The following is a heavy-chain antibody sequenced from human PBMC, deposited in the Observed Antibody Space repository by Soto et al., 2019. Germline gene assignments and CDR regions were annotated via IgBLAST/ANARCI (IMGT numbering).Heavy chain of an antibody. CDR1: GGSISSYY. Sequence: SETLSLTCTVSGGSISSYYWSWIRQPPGKGLERIGYIYYSGSTNYNPSLKSRVTISVDTSKNQFSLKLSSVTAADTAVYYCARTHPGGTGTIYYFDYWGQGTLVTVSS. V-gene: IGHV4-59*01. J-gene: IGHJ4*02. CDR3: ARTHPGGTGTIYYFDY. CDR2: IYYSGST. D-gene: IGHD1-1*01.